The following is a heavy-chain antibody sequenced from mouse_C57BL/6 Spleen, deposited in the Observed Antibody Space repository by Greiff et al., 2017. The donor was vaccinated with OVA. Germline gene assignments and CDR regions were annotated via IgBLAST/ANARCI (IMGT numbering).Heavy chain of an antibody. J-gene: IGHJ2*01. CDR2: IWSDGST. CDR3: ARHGDGSSVSDY. D-gene: IGHD1-1*01. Sequence: VQLQQSGPGLVAPSQSLSITCTVSGFSLTSYGVHWVRQPPGKGLEWLVVIWSDGSTTYNSALKSRLRISKDNSKSTVFSKINSLQTHETAMYYCARHGDGSSVSDYSGEGTTLTVSP. CDR1: GFSLTSYG. V-gene: IGHV2-6-1*01.